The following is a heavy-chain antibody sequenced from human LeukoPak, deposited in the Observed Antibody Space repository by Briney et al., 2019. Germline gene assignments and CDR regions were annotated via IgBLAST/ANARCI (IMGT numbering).Heavy chain of an antibody. J-gene: IGHJ6*02. Sequence: GGSLRLSCAASGFTFSNSGMHWVRQAPGKGLEWVSHISFDGGNQYYVDSVKGRFTISRDNSKNTLYLQMNSLRAEDTAVYYCAKDAALYDFWSGYYHPPKYYYYYYGMDVWGQGTTVTVSS. D-gene: IGHD3-3*01. CDR1: GFTFSNSG. CDR2: ISFDGGNQ. V-gene: IGHV3-30*18. CDR3: AKDAALYDFWSGYYHPPKYYYYYYGMDV.